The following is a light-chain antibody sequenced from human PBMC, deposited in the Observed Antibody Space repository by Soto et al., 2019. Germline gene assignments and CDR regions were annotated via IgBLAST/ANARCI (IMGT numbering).Light chain of an antibody. CDR3: EPHYTSPKT. CDR2: WAS. Sequence: DIVVTQSPDSLAVSLGERATITCKTSQSLLSRFNNDNLLAWHQLRPGQPPKTLIYWASTRAPGVPDRFSGSGCGTEFTLTIRGLQAEDVAIYDCEPHYTSPKTFGQGTRVYVK. V-gene: IGKV4-1*01. CDR1: QSLLSRFNNDNL. J-gene: IGKJ1*01.